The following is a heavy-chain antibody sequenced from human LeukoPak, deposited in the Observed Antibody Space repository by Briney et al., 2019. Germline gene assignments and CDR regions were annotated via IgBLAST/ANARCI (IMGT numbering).Heavy chain of an antibody. D-gene: IGHD6-13*01. CDR3: AKSGIAAAGDY. CDR1: GFTFSSYG. CDR2: ISYDGSNK. V-gene: IGHV3-30*18. J-gene: IGHJ4*02. Sequence: PGGSLRLSCAASGFTFSSYGMRWVRQAPGKGLEWVAVISYDGSNKYYADSVKGRFTISRDNSKNTLYLQMNSLRAEDTAVYYCAKSGIAAAGDYWGQGTLVTVSS.